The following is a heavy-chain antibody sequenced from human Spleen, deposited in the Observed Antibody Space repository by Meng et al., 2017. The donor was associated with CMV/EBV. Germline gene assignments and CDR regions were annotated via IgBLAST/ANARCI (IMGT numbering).Heavy chain of an antibody. D-gene: IGHD6-13*01. Sequence: CKGSGSSFTNSWIAWVRQIPGKGLEWMGIIYPGDSDTRYSPSFQGQVTFSADKSVSTAYLQWTSLKASDTAMYYCARLRTAAGFDYWGQGTLVTVSS. CDR2: IYPGDSDT. CDR3: ARLRTAAGFDY. J-gene: IGHJ4*02. CDR1: GSSFTNSW. V-gene: IGHV5-51*01.